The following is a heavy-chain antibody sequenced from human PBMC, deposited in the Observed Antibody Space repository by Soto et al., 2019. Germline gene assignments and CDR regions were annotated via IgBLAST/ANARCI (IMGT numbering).Heavy chain of an antibody. V-gene: IGHV4-4*07. CDR2: IYSSGNT. CDR1: GGTISGYY. CDR3: ARGQRFSDWFDP. J-gene: IGHJ5*02. Sequence: SETLSLTCSVSGGTISGYYWTWIRQPTGKGLEWIGRIYSSGNTKYNPSLQSRVTMSLDTSNNQFSLRLTSVTAADTAVYYCARGQRFSDWFDPWGQGTLVTVSS. D-gene: IGHD3-3*01.